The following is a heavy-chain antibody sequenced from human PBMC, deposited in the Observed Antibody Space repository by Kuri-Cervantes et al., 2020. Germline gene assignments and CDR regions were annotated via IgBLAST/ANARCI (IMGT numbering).Heavy chain of an antibody. D-gene: IGHD4-17*01. J-gene: IGHJ4*02. V-gene: IGHV3-21*01. Sequence: GESLKISRAASGFTFSSYSMNWVRQAPGRGLEWVSSISSSSSYIYYADSVKGRFTISRDNAKNSLYLQMNSLRAEDTAVYYCAKDRGLDITAVTTPDYWGQGTLVTVSS. CDR2: ISSSSSYI. CDR1: GFTFSSYS. CDR3: AKDRGLDITAVTTPDY.